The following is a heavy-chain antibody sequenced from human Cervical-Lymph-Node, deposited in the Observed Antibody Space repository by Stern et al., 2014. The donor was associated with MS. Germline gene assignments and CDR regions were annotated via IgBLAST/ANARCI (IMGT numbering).Heavy chain of an antibody. CDR1: GLTFSTFG. V-gene: IGHV3-33*01. CDR2: VSYDGGDK. J-gene: IGHJ6*02. Sequence: VQLVESGGGVVQTGGSLRLSCAASGLTFSTFGMHWVRQAPGKGLEWVAGVSYDGGDKHYAHSVRGRFTISRDNSKNTLYLQLNSLRVEDTAVYYCARGEVDYYDGMDVWGQGTTVTVSS. CDR3: ARGEVDYYDGMDV.